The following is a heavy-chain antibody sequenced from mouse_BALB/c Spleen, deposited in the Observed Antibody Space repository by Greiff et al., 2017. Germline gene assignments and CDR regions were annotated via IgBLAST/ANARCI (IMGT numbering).Heavy chain of an antibody. CDR3: ARWDMIRAMDY. CDR2: ISSGSSTI. CDR1: GFTFSSFG. J-gene: IGHJ4*01. V-gene: IGHV5-17*02. Sequence: EVKVVESGGGLVQPGGSRKLSCAASGFTFSSFGMHWVRQAPEKGLEWVAYISSGSSTIYYADTVKGRFTISRDNPKNTLFLQMTSLRSEDTAMYYCARWDMIRAMDYWGQGTSVTVSS. D-gene: IGHD2-4*01.